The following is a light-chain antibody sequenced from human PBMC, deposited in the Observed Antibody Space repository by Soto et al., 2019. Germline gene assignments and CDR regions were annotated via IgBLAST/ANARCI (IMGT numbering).Light chain of an antibody. V-gene: IGLV2-23*01. CDR3: CSYASNNSLV. CDR1: SSDVGSYNL. J-gene: IGLJ2*01. Sequence: QSALTQPASVSGSPGQSITISCTGTSSDVGSYNLVSWYQQQPGKAPKLMIYEGTKWPSGVSNRFSGSKSGNTASLTISGLQAEDEADYYCCSYASNNSLVFGGGTKLTVL. CDR2: EGT.